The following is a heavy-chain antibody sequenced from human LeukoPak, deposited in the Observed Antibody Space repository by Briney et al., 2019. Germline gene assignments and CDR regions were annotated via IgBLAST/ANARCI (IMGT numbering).Heavy chain of an antibody. J-gene: IGHJ5*02. CDR1: GGSISSYY. CDR2: IYYSGST. Sequence: SETLSLTCTVSGGSISSYYWSWIRRPPGKGLEWIGYIYYSGSTNYNPSLKSRVTISVDTSKNQFSLKLSSVTAADTAVYYCARDSSPGDSSINWFDPWGQGTLVTVSS. CDR3: ARDSSPGDSSINWFDP. V-gene: IGHV4-59*12. D-gene: IGHD6-13*01.